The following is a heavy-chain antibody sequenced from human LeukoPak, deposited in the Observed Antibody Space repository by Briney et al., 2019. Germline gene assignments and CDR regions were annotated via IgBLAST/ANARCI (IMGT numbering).Heavy chain of an antibody. Sequence: PSQTLSFTCTVSGGSISDDGYYWSWIRQLPGKGLEWIGHIYYGGTTEYNPSLESRITISVATSKTQFSLKLNSVTAADTAVYYCARGGATVTDYWGQGNLVTVSS. V-gene: IGHV4-31*03. D-gene: IGHD4-17*01. CDR2: IYYGGTT. CDR3: ARGGATVTDY. CDR1: GGSISDDGYY. J-gene: IGHJ4*02.